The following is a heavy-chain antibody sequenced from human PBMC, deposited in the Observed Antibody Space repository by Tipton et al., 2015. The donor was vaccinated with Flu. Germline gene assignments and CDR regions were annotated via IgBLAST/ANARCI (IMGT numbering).Heavy chain of an antibody. CDR3: ARDGVVGDNFDY. CDR1: GFTFSSYE. V-gene: IGHV3-48*03. Sequence: SLRLSCAASGFTFSSYEMNWVRQAPGKGLEWVSYISSSGSTIYYADSVKGRFTISRDNAKNSLYLQMNSLRAEDTAVYYCARDGVVGDNFDYWGQGTLVTVSS. CDR2: ISSSGSTI. J-gene: IGHJ4*02. D-gene: IGHD3-22*01.